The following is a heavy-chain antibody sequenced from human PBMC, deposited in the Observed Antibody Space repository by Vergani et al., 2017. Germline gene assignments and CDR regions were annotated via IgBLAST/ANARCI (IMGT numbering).Heavy chain of an antibody. CDR1: GFSLTELT. Sequence: QAQLVQSGSEVRKPGASVKVSCQVSGFSLTELTIHWVRQAPGKGLEWMGGFDPEHGEVTFAHHIQDRVTMTEDRSTDTAYMELSSLRPEGTALYYCAIGTDYYDSSGYYLDYWGQGTLVTVSS. D-gene: IGHD3-22*01. CDR2: FDPEHGEV. J-gene: IGHJ4*02. V-gene: IGHV1-24*01. CDR3: AIGTDYYDSSGYYLDY.